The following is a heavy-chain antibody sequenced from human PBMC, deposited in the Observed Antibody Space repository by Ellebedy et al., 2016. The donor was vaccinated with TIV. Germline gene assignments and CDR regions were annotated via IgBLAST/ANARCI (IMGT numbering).Heavy chain of an antibody. D-gene: IGHD2-21*02. J-gene: IGHJ1*01. CDR1: GFTFSTYW. CDR2: INSDGSST. Sequence: GGSLRLXXTVSGFTFSTYWMHWVRQAPGKGLMWVSRINSDGSSTIYPDSVKGRFTISRDNAKNTLYLQMNSLRAEDTAVYYCARVAAGDSRGFLHWGQGTLVTVSS. V-gene: IGHV3-74*01. CDR3: ARVAAGDSRGFLH.